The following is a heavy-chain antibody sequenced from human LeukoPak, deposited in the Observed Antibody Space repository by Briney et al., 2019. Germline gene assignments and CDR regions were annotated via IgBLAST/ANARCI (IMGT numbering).Heavy chain of an antibody. D-gene: IGHD1-26*01. CDR1: GGSITTTNY. CDR2: ISLTERT. V-gene: IGHV4-4*02. Sequence: PSGTLSLTCAVSGGSITTTNYWSWVRQPPGGGLEWIGVISLTERTHYNPSLKSRVHISIDESKNHLYLNLASVTAADTAVYYCSRESGPFCPFGHWGQGTLVAVTS. CDR3: SRESGPFCPFGH. J-gene: IGHJ4*02.